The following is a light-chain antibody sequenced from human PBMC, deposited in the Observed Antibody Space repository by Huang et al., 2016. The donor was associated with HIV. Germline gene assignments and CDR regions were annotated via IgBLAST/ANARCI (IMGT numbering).Light chain of an antibody. J-gene: IGKJ1*01. CDR2: GVS. CDR1: QSVSIN. V-gene: IGKV3-15*01. Sequence: EVVLTQSPATLSVSPGEGATLSCRASQSVSINLAWFQQNPGQPPRLLIYGVSTRATGIPPRFKGSGSGTDFSLTISSLQSEDFAVYYCHQYNTWPRTFGHGTKVEI. CDR3: HQYNTWPRT.